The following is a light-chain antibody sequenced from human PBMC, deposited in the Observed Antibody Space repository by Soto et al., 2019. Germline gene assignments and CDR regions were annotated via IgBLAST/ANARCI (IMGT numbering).Light chain of an antibody. V-gene: IGLV1-44*01. CDR2: SNN. J-gene: IGLJ7*01. CDR1: GSNIGSNT. CDR3: SAWDDSLSGLV. Sequence: QSVLTQPPSASGTPGQRVTISCSGSGSNIGSNTVNWYQHLPGTAPKLLIYSNNQRPSGVPDRFSGSKSGTSASLAISGLQSDDEADYYCSAWDDSLSGLVFGGGTQLTVL.